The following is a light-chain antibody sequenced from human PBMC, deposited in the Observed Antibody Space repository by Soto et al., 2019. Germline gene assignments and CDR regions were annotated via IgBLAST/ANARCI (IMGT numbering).Light chain of an antibody. CDR2: QDT. V-gene: IGLV3-1*01. J-gene: IGLJ2*01. CDR3: QAWDGTAVV. CDR1: KLGHKY. Sequence: SYELTQPPSVSVSPGQTATITCSGDKLGHKYPCWYQQKPGQSPVLVIYQDTKRPSGIPERFSGSNSGLTATLTISGTQAMDEADYYCQAWDGTAVVFGGGTKLTVL.